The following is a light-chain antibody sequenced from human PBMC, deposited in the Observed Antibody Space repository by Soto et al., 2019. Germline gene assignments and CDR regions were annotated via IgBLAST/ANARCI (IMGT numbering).Light chain of an antibody. CDR2: ATS. CDR1: QSIAGY. J-gene: IGKJ1*01. Sequence: DIQMTQSPSSLSASVGDRVTITCRASQSIAGYLDWYQQKPGEAPKLLIYATSTLQSGVPPRFSGSGSGADYTLTISSLQPEDFATYSCQQSHSTPRTFGQGTKVDIK. V-gene: IGKV1-39*01. CDR3: QQSHSTPRT.